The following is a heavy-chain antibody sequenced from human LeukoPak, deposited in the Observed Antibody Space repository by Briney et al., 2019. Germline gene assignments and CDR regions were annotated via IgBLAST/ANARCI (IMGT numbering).Heavy chain of an antibody. Sequence: GGSLRLSCAASGFTFSSYAMSWVRQAPGKGLEWVSAISGSGGSTYYADSVKGRFTISRDNSKNTLYLQMNSLRAEDTAVYYCAKEATMVRGVNYYIDYWGQGTLVTVSS. CDR3: AKEATMVRGVNYYIDY. CDR2: ISGSGGST. J-gene: IGHJ4*02. CDR1: GFTFSSYA. V-gene: IGHV3-23*01. D-gene: IGHD3-10*01.